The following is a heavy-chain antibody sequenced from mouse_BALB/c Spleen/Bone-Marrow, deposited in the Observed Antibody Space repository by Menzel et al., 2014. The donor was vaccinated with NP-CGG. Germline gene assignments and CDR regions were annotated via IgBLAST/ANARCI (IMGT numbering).Heavy chain of an antibody. D-gene: IGHD2-3*01. Sequence: QVQLQQSGAELVKPGAPVKLSCKASGYTFTSYWMNWVEQRPGRGIEWIGRIDPSDSETHYNQKFKDKATLTVDKSSSTAYIQLSSLTSEDSAVYYCARALGDGYYYAMDYWGQGTSVTVSS. J-gene: IGHJ4*01. CDR2: IDPSDSET. CDR1: GYTFTSYW. CDR3: ARALGDGYYYAMDY. V-gene: IGHV1-69*02.